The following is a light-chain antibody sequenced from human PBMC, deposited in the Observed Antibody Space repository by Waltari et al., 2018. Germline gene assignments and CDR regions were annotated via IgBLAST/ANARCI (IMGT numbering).Light chain of an antibody. V-gene: IGKV3-20*01. J-gene: IGKJ1*01. Sequence: EIVLTQSPGTLSLSPGESAPLSCRASQSVSRTLAWYQQKPGQAPRLLIYDASTRATGIPDRFSGSGFGTDFSLTISRLEPEDFAVYYCQKYGTLPATFGQGTTVEIK. CDR3: QKYGTLPAT. CDR1: QSVSRT. CDR2: DAS.